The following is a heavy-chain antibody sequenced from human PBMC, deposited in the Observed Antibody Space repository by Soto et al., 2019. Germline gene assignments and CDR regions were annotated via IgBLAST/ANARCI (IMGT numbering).Heavy chain of an antibody. D-gene: IGHD4-17*01. CDR3: ARRSSVTTTYYYYYYGLDV. V-gene: IGHV5-51*03. CDR1: GYNFSTYW. J-gene: IGHJ6*02. Sequence: EVQLVQSGAEVKKPGESLKISCKGFGYNFSTYWIAWVRQMPGKGLEWMGIIYPDDSDTRYDPSFQGQVTIAADKSINTAYLQWSSLKASDTAKYYCARRSSVTTTYYYYYYGLDVWGQGTTVTVSS. CDR2: IYPDDSDT.